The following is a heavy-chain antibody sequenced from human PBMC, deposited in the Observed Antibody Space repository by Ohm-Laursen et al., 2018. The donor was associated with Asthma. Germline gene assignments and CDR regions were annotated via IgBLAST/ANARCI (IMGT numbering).Heavy chain of an antibody. CDR2: IYHSGNI. V-gene: IGHV4-4*02. CDR3: ARVGGFGVVINGLDV. D-gene: IGHD3-3*01. Sequence: SETLSLTCSISYDSIDNHHWWTWVRLSPGKGLEWIANIYHSGNIDYNPSLETRVTMSLDKSKNQFSLHLSSVTAADSAVYYCARVGGFGVVINGLDVWGQGTSVTVSS. J-gene: IGHJ6*02. CDR1: YDSIDNHHW.